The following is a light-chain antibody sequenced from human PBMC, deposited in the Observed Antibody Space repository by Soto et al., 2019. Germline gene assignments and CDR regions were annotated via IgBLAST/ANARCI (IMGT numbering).Light chain of an antibody. J-gene: IGKJ1*01. CDR2: GAS. CDR3: QQYGSSLTWT. V-gene: IGKV3-20*01. CDR1: QSVGSN. Sequence: EMVMTQSPVTLSVSPGERATLSCRASQSVGSNLAWYQQKPGQAPRLLIYGASSRATGIPDRFSGSGSGTDFTLTISRLEPEDFAVYYCQQYGSSLTWTFGQGTKVDIK.